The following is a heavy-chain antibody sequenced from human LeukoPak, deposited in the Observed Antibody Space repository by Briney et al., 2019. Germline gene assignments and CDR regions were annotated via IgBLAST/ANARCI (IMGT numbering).Heavy chain of an antibody. V-gene: IGHV4-59*01. D-gene: IGHD6-19*01. J-gene: IGHJ3*02. Sequence: SETLSLACTVSGGSISSYYWSWIRQPPGKGLEWIGYIYYSGSTNYNPSLKSRVTISVDTSKNQFSLKLSSVTAADTAVYYCATTGIAVAGTDAFDIWGQGTMVTVSS. CDR2: IYYSGST. CDR1: GGSISSYY. CDR3: ATTGIAVAGTDAFDI.